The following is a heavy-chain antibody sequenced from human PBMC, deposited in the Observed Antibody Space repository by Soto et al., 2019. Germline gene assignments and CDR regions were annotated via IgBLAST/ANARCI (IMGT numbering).Heavy chain of an antibody. CDR1: GGTFSSYA. D-gene: IGHD2-2*01. J-gene: IGHJ3*02. Sequence: SVKVSCKASGGTFSSYAISWVRQAPGQGLEWMGGIIPIFGTANYAQKFQGRVTITADKSTSTAYMELSSLRSEDTAVYYCDLSSTNRDAFDIWGQGTMVTVSS. CDR3: DLSSTNRDAFDI. CDR2: IIPIFGTA. V-gene: IGHV1-69*06.